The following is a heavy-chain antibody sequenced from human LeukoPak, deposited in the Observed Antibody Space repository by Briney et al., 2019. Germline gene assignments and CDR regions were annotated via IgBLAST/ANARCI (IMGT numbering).Heavy chain of an antibody. J-gene: IGHJ4*02. D-gene: IGHD2-2*02. CDR1: GGSIRRCGYY. CDR3: ARTGTVVVPAAI. V-gene: IGHV4-31*03. Sequence: TLSLTFTVSGGSIRRCGYYWSWIRQHPGKGVEWIGCIYYSGTTYYNPSLKSRVAISVDTSKNQFSLKLSSVTAADTAVYYCARTGTVVVPAAIWGQGTLVTVSS. CDR2: IYYSGTT.